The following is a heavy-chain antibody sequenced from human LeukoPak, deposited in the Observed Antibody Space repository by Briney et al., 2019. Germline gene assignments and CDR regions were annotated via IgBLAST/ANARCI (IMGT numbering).Heavy chain of an antibody. V-gene: IGHV3-7*03. Sequence: SGGSLRLSCTASAFTFSDHWMHWVRQAPGKGLEWVAIISHDGSEKSYVDSVKGRFTISRDNAKNSLYLQMNSLRAEDTAVYYCARDHWRRLDYWGQGTLVTVSS. CDR1: AFTFSDHW. CDR3: ARDHWRRLDY. J-gene: IGHJ4*02. CDR2: ISHDGSEK. D-gene: IGHD3-3*01.